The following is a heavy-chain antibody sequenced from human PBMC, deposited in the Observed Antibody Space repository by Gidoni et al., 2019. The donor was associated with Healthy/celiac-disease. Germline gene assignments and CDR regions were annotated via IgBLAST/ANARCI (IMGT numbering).Heavy chain of an antibody. CDR1: AGTFRSYA. Sequence: VQLVQSGAEVKKPGSSVKVSCKASAGTFRSYAISWVRPAPGQGLECRGGIIPIFGTANSAQKFQGRVTITADKTTSTACMELSSMRSEDTGVYYCARVVRLGGWFDPWGQGTLVTVAS. CDR2: IIPIFGTA. CDR3: ARVVRLGGWFDP. J-gene: IGHJ5*02. V-gene: IGHV1-69*06. D-gene: IGHD3-10*01.